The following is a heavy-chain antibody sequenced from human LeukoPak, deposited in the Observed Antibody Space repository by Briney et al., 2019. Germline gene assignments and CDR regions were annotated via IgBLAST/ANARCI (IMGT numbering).Heavy chain of an antibody. CDR2: IYYSGST. Sequence: PSETLSLTCTVSGGSISSYYWSWIRQPPGKGLEWIGYIYYSGSTNYNPSLKSRVTISVDTSKNQFSLKLSSVTAADTAVYYCARGRKNYYGSGSYLWFDPWGQGTLVTVSS. D-gene: IGHD3-10*01. J-gene: IGHJ5*02. V-gene: IGHV4-59*01. CDR3: ARGRKNYYGSGSYLWFDP. CDR1: GGSISSYY.